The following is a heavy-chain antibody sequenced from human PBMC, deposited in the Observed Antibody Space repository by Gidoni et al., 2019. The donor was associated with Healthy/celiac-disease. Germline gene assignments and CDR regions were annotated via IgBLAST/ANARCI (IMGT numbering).Heavy chain of an antibody. J-gene: IGHJ1*01. D-gene: IGHD3-22*01. CDR3: ARHEDAAYYDSSGLGDFQH. CDR1: GYSFTSYW. CDR2: IYPGDSDT. Sequence: EVQLVQSGAEVKKPGESLKISCKGSGYSFTSYWIGWVRQMPGKGLEWMGIIYPGDSDTRYSPSFQGQVTISADKSISTAYLQWSSLKASDTAMYYCARHEDAAYYDSSGLGDFQHWGQGTLVTVSS. V-gene: IGHV5-51*01.